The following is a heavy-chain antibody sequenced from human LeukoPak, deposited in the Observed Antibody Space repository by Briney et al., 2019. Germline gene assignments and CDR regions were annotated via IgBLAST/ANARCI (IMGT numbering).Heavy chain of an antibody. D-gene: IGHD6-13*01. V-gene: IGHV3-21*01. CDR3: ARDRSSWYDFDY. J-gene: IGHJ4*02. CDR1: GFTFSSYA. Sequence: GGSLRLSCAASGFTFSSYAMNWVRQAPGKGLEWVSSISSSSSYIYYADSVKGRFTISRDNAKNSLYLQMNSLRAEDTAVYYCARDRSSWYDFDYWGQGTLVTVSS. CDR2: ISSSSSYI.